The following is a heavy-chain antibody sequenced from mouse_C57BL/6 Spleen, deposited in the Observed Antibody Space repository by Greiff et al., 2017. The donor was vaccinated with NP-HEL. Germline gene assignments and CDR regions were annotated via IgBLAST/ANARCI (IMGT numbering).Heavy chain of an antibody. J-gene: IGHJ3*01. CDR3: TRALGYGSSPAWFAY. CDR2: ISSGGDYI. Sequence: EVMLVESGEGLVKPGGSLKLSCAASGFTFSSYAMSWVRQTPEKRLEWVAYISSGGDYIYYADTVKGRFTISRDNARNTLYLQMSSLKSEDTAMYYCTRALGYGSSPAWFAYWGQGTLVTVSA. V-gene: IGHV5-9-1*02. CDR1: GFTFSSYA. D-gene: IGHD1-1*01.